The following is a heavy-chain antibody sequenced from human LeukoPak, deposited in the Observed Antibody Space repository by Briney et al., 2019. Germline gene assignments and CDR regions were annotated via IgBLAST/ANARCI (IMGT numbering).Heavy chain of an antibody. Sequence: ASVKVSCKASGHTFTSYYMHWVRQAPGQGLEWMGIINPSGGSTSYAQKFQGRVTMTRDTSTSTVYMELSSLRSEDTAVYYCARVPAAIRGYYYYMDVWGKGTTVTVSS. J-gene: IGHJ6*03. V-gene: IGHV1-46*03. CDR2: INPSGGST. CDR1: GHTFTSYY. D-gene: IGHD2-2*02. CDR3: ARVPAAIRGYYYYMDV.